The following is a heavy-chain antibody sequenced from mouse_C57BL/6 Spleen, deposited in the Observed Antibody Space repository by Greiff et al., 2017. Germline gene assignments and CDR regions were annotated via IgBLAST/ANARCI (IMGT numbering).Heavy chain of an antibody. D-gene: IGHD1-1*01. CDR2: IYPSDSET. V-gene: IGHV1-61*01. CDR1: GYTFTSYW. CDR3: ARHYYGSSYVYFDV. J-gene: IGHJ1*03. Sequence: QVQLQQPGAELVRPGSSVKLSCKASGYTFTSYWMDWVKQRPGQGLEWIGNIYPSDSETHYNQKFKDKATLTVDTSSSTAYMQLSSLTSEDSAVYYCARHYYGSSYVYFDVWGTGTTVTVSS.